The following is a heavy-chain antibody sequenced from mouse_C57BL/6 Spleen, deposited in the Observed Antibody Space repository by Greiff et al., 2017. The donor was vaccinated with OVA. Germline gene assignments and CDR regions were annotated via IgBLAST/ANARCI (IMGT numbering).Heavy chain of an antibody. Sequence: VQLQQSGPELVKPGASVKISCKASGYTFTDYYMNWVKQSHGKSLEWIGDINPKNGGTSYNQKFKGKATLTVDKSSSTAYMELRSLPSEDSAYYCCARDTSGYSAYWGQGTPLTVSS. D-gene: IGHD3-2*02. J-gene: IGHJ2*01. CDR2: INPKNGGT. V-gene: IGHV1-26*01. CDR1: GYTFTDYY. CDR3: ARDTSGYSAY.